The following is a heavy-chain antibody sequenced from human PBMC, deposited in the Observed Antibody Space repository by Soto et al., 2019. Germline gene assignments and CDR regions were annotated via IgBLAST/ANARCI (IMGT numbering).Heavy chain of an antibody. CDR1: GFTFSDYY. J-gene: IGHJ6*04. CDR2: ISSSGSTI. D-gene: IGHD2-2*01. CDR3: ARDQRYCSSTSCPMDV. Sequence: GGSLRLSCAASGFTFSDYYMSWIRQAPGKGLEWVSYISSSGSTIYYADSVKGRFTISRDNAKNSLYLQMNSLRAEDTAVYYCARDQRYCSSTSCPMDVWGKGTTVTVSS. V-gene: IGHV3-11*01.